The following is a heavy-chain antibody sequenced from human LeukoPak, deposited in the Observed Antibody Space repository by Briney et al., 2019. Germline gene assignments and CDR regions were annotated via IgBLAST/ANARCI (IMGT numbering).Heavy chain of an antibody. Sequence: ASVKVSCKASRYTFTSYDINWVRQATGQGLEWMGWMNPNSGTTGYAQKFQDRVTSTRNTSISTAYIELSSLRSEDTAVYYCARGPTRGGVDTYFDYWGQGTLVTVSS. D-gene: IGHD3-16*01. CDR2: MNPNSGTT. V-gene: IGHV1-8*03. J-gene: IGHJ4*02. CDR3: ARGPTRGGVDTYFDY. CDR1: RYTFTSYD.